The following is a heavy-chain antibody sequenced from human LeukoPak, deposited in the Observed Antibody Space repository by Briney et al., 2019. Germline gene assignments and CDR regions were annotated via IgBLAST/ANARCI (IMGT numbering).Heavy chain of an antibody. J-gene: IGHJ6*03. V-gene: IGHV1-2*02. CDR3: ARDIIAAPPGSYLYYYYYMDV. Sequence: ASVKVSCKASGYTFTGYYMRWVRQAPGQGLEWMGWINPNSGGTNYAQKLQGRVTMTRDTSISTAYMELSRLRSDDTAVYYCARDIIAAPPGSYLYYYYYMDVWGKGTTVTVSS. CDR2: INPNSGGT. D-gene: IGHD6-6*01. CDR1: GYTFTGYY.